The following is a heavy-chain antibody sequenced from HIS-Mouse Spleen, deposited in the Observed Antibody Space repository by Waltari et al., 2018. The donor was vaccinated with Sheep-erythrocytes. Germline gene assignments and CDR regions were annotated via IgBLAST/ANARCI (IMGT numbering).Heavy chain of an antibody. CDR2: ISSSSSYI. V-gene: IGHV3-21*01. CDR3: ARDRAAEAFDI. D-gene: IGHD6-13*01. Sequence: EVQLVESGGGLVKPGGSLRLSCAASGFTFSSYSMNWVRQAPGKGPGWVSSISSSSSYIYYADSVKGRFTISRDNAKNSLYLQMNSLRAEDTAVYYCARDRAAEAFDIWGQGTMVTVSS. J-gene: IGHJ3*02. CDR1: GFTFSSYS.